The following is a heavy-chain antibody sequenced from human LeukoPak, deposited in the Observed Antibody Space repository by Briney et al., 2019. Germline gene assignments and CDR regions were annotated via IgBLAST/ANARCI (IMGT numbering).Heavy chain of an antibody. CDR3: ARINNFDDF. V-gene: IGHV3-30*03. Sequence: PGRSLRLSCAASGFTFTTFGIHWVRQAPGKGLEWVAAISPDGNIDYYSDSVKGRFSISRDDSKNIIYLRMNSLRGEDSAVYFCARINNFDDFWGQGTLVTVSS. D-gene: IGHD1-1*01. CDR1: GFTFTTFG. CDR2: ISPDGNID. J-gene: IGHJ4*02.